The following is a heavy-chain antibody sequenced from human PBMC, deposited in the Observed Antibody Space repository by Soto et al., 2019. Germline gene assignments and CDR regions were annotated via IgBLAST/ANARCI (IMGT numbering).Heavy chain of an antibody. Sequence: QVTLKESGPVLVKPTETLTLTCTVSGISLNNPRMGVSWIRQPPGKPLEWLAHFFSDAERSYSASMQSRLTMSTDTSGSQVVLTMTNMDPVDTATYFCARMDGDYNYYAMDVWGQGTTVTVSS. D-gene: IGHD4-17*01. CDR3: ARMDGDYNYYAMDV. J-gene: IGHJ6*02. V-gene: IGHV2-26*01. CDR1: GISLNNPRMG. CDR2: FFSDAER.